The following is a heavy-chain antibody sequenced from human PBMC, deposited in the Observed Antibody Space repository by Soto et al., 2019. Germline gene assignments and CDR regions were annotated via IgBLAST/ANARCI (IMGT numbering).Heavy chain of an antibody. J-gene: IGHJ5*02. CDR1: GGTFSSYA. Sequence: SVKVSCKASGGTFSSYAISWARQAPGQGLEWMGGIIPIFGTANYAQKFQGRVTITADESTSTAYMELSSLRSEDTAVYYCAREALPPYSNSHNWWFDPWGQGTLVTVSS. CDR3: AREALPPYSNSHNWWFDP. CDR2: IIPIFGTA. D-gene: IGHD4-4*01. V-gene: IGHV1-69*13.